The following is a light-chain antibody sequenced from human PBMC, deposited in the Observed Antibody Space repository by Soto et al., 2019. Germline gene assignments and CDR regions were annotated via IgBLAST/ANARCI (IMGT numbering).Light chain of an antibody. CDR2: GPS. J-gene: IGKJ2*01. CDR1: QSVSRRY. V-gene: IGKV3-20*01. CDR3: LQYDTSPPRYT. Sequence: EVVLTQSPGTLSLSPGERATISCRASQSVSRRYLAWYQQKPGQAPRLLIFGPSSRATGIPDRFSGSGSGTDFTLTISSLEPEDFAVYYCLQYDTSPPRYTFGQGTKLEIK.